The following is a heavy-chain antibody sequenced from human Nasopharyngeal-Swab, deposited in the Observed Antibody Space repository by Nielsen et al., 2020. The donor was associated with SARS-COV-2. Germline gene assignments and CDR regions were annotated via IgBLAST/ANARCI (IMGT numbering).Heavy chain of an antibody. CDR2: IIPILGIA. D-gene: IGHD2-15*01. CDR1: GGTFSSYA. V-gene: IGHV1-69*04. Sequence: SVKVSCKASGGTFSSYAISWVRQASGQGLEWMGRIIPILGIANYAQKFQGRVTITADKSTSTAYMELSSLRSEDTAVYYCARSHCSGGSCYVTGYYYGMDVWGQGTTVTVSS. CDR3: ARSHCSGGSCYVTGYYYGMDV. J-gene: IGHJ6*02.